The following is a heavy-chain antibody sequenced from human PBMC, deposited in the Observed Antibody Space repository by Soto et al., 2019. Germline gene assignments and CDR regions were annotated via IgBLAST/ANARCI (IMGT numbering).Heavy chain of an antibody. CDR1: GGSISSGNSY. V-gene: IGHV4-39*01. CDR2: IYYSGST. CDR3: ARLEYYDSSGYFAPSFDY. D-gene: IGHD3-22*01. J-gene: IGHJ4*02. Sequence: SETLSLTCSVSGGSISSGNSYWGWIRQPPGKGLEWIGNIYYSGSTYYNPSLKSRVTISVDTSKNQFSLRLSSVTAADTAMYYCARLEYYDSSGYFAPSFDYWGQGTLVTDSS.